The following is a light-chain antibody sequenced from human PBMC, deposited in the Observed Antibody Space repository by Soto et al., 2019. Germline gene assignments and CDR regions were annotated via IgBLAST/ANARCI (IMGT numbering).Light chain of an antibody. V-gene: IGKV1-27*01. J-gene: IGKJ4*01. CDR3: QKYDSAPLT. CDR1: QAISSY. CDR2: AAS. Sequence: DIPMTQSPSSLSASVGDRVTITCRASQAISSYLAWYQQKPGKPPNLLIFAASTLQSGVPSRFSGSGSGTEFTLTISSLQPEDVATYYCQKYDSAPLTFGGGTKVEIK.